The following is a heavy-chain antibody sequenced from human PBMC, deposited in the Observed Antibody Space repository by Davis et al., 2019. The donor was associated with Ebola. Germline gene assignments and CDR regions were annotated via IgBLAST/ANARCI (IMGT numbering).Heavy chain of an antibody. CDR3: AKIVVPAVITTFDY. CDR2: ISGTGVTR. Sequence: GESLKISCAASGFTFSTYALTWVRQAPGKGLEWVSVISGTGVTRYYADSVQGRFTISRDNSENTLYLQMNSLRAEDTAVYYCAKIVVPAVITTFDYWGQGTLVTVSS. D-gene: IGHD2-2*01. CDR1: GFTFSTYA. J-gene: IGHJ4*02. V-gene: IGHV3-23*01.